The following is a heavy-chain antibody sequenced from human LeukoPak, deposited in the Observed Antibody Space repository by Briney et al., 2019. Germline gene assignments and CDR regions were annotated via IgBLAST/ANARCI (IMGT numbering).Heavy chain of an antibody. CDR2: ISYDGNHK. J-gene: IGHJ4*02. D-gene: IGHD5-18*01. CDR1: GFTFSSG. CDR3: ARSTRPGYSCGY. Sequence: GTSLRLSCAASGFTFSSGMHWVRRAPGKGLEWVAVISYDGNHKYYGDSVKGRFTISRDNAKNSLYLQMNSLRAEDTAVYYCARSTRPGYSCGYWGQGTLVTVSS. V-gene: IGHV3-30*03.